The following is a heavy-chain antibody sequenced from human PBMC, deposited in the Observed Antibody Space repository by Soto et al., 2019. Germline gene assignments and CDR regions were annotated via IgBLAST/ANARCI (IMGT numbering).Heavy chain of an antibody. Sequence: ASVKVSCKASGYTFTSYAMHWVRQAPGQRLEWMGWINAGNGNTKYSQKFQGRVTITRDTSASTAYMELSSLRSEDTAVYYCASVPRSYYYDSSGSDAFEIWGPGTIVTVPS. V-gene: IGHV1-3*01. CDR2: INAGNGNT. CDR3: ASVPRSYYYDSSGSDAFEI. D-gene: IGHD3-22*01. CDR1: GYTFTSYA. J-gene: IGHJ3*02.